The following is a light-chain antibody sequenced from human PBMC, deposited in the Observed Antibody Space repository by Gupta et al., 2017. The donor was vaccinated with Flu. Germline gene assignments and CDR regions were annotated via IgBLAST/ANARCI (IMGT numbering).Light chain of an antibody. CDR1: EDVNYW. CDR3: QQYIEFST. V-gene: IGKV1-5*03. J-gene: IGKJ2*01. CDR2: KAT. Sequence: DIQMTQSPSTFSASVGDRASITCRASEDVNYWLAWYLQKPRKAPKLLIYKATTLDSGVPSRFSGSGSGTEFTLAISSLQPDDFGTYYCQQYIEFSTFGQGTKVEIK.